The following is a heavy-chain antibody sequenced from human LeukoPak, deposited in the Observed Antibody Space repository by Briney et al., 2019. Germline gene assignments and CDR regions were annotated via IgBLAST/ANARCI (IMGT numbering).Heavy chain of an antibody. J-gene: IGHJ4*02. V-gene: IGHV4-30-4*08. Sequence: SQTLSLTCTVSGGSINGCDYYWSWLRQPPGQGLEWIVYIYYSGSDYYNPSLRSRVARSVDTSRIQLSLKLSSVTAEDTAVYYGAKNCFSTRCIDYWGQGTLVTVSS. CDR1: GGSINGCDYY. CDR3: AKNCFSTRCIDY. D-gene: IGHD2-2*01. CDR2: IYYSGSD.